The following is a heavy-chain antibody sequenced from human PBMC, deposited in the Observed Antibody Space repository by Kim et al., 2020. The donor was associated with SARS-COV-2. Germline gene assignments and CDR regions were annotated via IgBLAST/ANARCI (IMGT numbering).Heavy chain of an antibody. V-gene: IGHV4-59*01. Sequence: YNPSLKSRVTISVDTSKNQFSLKLSSVTAADTAVYYCARVAVAGPAHFDYWGQGTLVTVSS. J-gene: IGHJ4*02. D-gene: IGHD6-19*01. CDR3: ARVAVAGPAHFDY.